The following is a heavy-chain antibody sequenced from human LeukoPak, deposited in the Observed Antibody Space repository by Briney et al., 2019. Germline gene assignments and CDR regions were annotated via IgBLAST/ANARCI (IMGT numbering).Heavy chain of an antibody. V-gene: IGHV3-21*01. D-gene: IGHD5-18*01. Sequence: PGGSLRLSCAASGFTFSSYSMNWVRQAPGKGLEWVSSISSSSSYIYYADSVKGRFTISRDNAKNSLYLQMNSLRAEDTAVYYCARDFTDTAMVTNFDHWGQGTLVTVSS. J-gene: IGHJ4*02. CDR1: GFTFSSYS. CDR3: ARDFTDTAMVTNFDH. CDR2: ISSSSSYI.